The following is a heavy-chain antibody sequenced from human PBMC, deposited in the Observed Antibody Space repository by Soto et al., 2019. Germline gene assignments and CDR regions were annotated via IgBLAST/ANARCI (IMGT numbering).Heavy chain of an antibody. V-gene: IGHV3-30*18. CDR1: GFTFSSYG. CDR3: AKDSAITMIVVVTGPDY. Sequence: VGSLRLSCAASGFTFSSYGMHWVRQAPGKGLEWVAVISYDGSNKYYADSVKGRSTISRDNSKNTLYLQMNSLRAEDTAVYYCAKDSAITMIVVVTGPDYWGQGTLVTVSS. J-gene: IGHJ4*02. CDR2: ISYDGSNK. D-gene: IGHD3-22*01.